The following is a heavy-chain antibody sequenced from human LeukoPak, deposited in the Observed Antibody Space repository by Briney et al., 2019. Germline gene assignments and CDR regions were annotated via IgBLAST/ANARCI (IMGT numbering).Heavy chain of an antibody. Sequence: PGGSLRLSCAASGLAFSAYKMHWVRQAPRKGLVWVSRISTDGYTTDYADFVQGRFTASRDNTKNTWSLEMNSLRAEDTAVYYCARERDDFWSGYSQSLYYGMDVWGQGTTVTVSS. CDR2: ISTDGYTT. CDR3: ARERDDFWSGYSQSLYYGMDV. CDR1: GLAFSAYK. J-gene: IGHJ6*02. V-gene: IGHV3-74*01. D-gene: IGHD3-3*01.